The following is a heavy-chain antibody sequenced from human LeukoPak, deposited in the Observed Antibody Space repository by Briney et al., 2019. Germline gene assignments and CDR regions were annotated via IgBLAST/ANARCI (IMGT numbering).Heavy chain of an antibody. J-gene: IGHJ4*02. CDR2: INHSGST. V-gene: IGHV4-34*01. D-gene: IGHD4-17*01. CDR1: GFTFSSYA. CDR3: ARGQGTVTTH. Sequence: GSLRLSCAASGFTFSSYAMSWVRQPPGKGLEWIGEINHSGSTNYNPSLKSRVTISLDTSKNQFSLKLSSVTAADTAVYYCARGQGTVTTHWGQGTLVTVSS.